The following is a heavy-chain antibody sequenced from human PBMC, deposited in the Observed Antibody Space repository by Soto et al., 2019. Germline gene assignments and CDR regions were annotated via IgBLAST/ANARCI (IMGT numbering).Heavy chain of an antibody. J-gene: IGHJ3*01. Sequence: EVQLVESGGGLVMPGGSLRLSCAASGFTFSTYHMNWVRQAPGKGLEWVSSNNPSSSHIYYADSVRGRFTISRDNSKNSMDLQMNSLRTEDAAVYYCARGYCGGGGCYLRRDAIDVWGQGTMVTVSS. V-gene: IGHV3-21*01. D-gene: IGHD2-15*01. CDR2: NNPSSSHI. CDR3: ARGYCGGGGCYLRRDAIDV. CDR1: GFTFSTYH.